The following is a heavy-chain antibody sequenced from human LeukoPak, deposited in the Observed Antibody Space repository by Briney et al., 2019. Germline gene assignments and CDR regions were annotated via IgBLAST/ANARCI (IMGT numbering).Heavy chain of an antibody. CDR2: FDPEDGET. Sequence: ASVKVSCKVSGYTLTELSMHWVRQAPGKGLEWMGGFDPEDGETIYAQKFQGRVTITADESTSTAYMELSSLRSEDTAVYYCARVGMTSGDYFDYWGQGTLVTVSS. J-gene: IGHJ4*02. D-gene: IGHD7-27*01. CDR3: ARVGMTSGDYFDY. CDR1: GYTLTELS. V-gene: IGHV1-24*01.